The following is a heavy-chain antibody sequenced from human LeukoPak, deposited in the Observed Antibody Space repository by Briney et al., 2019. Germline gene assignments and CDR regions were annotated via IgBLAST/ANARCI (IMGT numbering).Heavy chain of an antibody. CDR3: ARDPTLKY. CDR1: GVSVSSYY. J-gene: IGHJ4*02. CDR2: IHNSGST. V-gene: IGHV4-59*02. Sequence: SETLSLTCTVSGVSVSSYYWSWIRQPPGQGLEWVGYIHNSGSTNHNPSLESRVTMSVDTSKNQFSLKLTSVTAADTAIYYCARDPTLKYWGQGTLVTVSS.